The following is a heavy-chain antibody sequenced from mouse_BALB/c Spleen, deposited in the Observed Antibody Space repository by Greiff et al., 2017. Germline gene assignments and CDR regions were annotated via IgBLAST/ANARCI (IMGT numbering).Heavy chain of an antibody. D-gene: IGHD2-1*01. Sequence: LVESGASVKLSCKASGYTFTSYYMYWVKQRPGQGLEWIGEINPSNGGTNFNEKFKSKATLTVDKSSSTAYMQLSSLTSEDSAVYYCTDGNYAYWGQGTLVTVSA. V-gene: IGHV1S16*01. CDR3: TDGNYAY. CDR1: GYTFTSYY. CDR2: INPSNGGT. J-gene: IGHJ3*01.